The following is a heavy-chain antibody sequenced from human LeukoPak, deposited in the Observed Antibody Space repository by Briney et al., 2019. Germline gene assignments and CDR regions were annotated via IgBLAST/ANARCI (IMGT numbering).Heavy chain of an antibody. CDR2: MYYSGSS. D-gene: IGHD3-22*01. J-gene: IGHJ4*02. CDR1: GGSISSSSYY. V-gene: IGHV4-39*01. Sequence: TSETLSLTCTVSGGSISSSSYYWAWIRQPPGKELQWLGSMYYSGSSYYNPSLKSRVTMSVDTSKNQFSLNLSSVTAADTAVYYCARQDYYDSIGYFDYWGQGILVTVSS. CDR3: ARQDYYDSIGYFDY.